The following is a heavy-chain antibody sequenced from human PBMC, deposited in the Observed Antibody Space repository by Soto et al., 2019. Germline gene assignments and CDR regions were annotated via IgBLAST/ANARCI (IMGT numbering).Heavy chain of an antibody. Sequence: GGSLRLSCAASGFTFCSYAMHWVRQAPGKGLEWVAVISYDGSNKYYADSVKGRFTISRDNSKNTLYLQMNSLRAEDTAVYYCARVPRNYYYGMDVWGQGTTVTAP. CDR1: GFTFCSYA. CDR3: ARVPRNYYYGMDV. CDR2: ISYDGSNK. J-gene: IGHJ6*02. V-gene: IGHV3-30-3*01.